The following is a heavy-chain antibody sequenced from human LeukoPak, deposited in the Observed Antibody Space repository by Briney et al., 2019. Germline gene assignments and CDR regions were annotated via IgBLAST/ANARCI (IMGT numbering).Heavy chain of an antibody. CDR3: ARDRGGSGSYYFRVYQ. D-gene: IGHD3-10*01. CDR2: VSPYNGNT. J-gene: IGHJ4*02. V-gene: IGHV1-18*01. CDR1: GYTFTSYG. Sequence: ASVKVSCKASGYTFTSYGISWVRQAPGQGLEWMGWVSPYNGNTNYAQKLQVRVTMTTDTSTSTAYMELRSLRSDDTAVYYCARDRGGSGSYYFRVYQWGQGTLVTVSS.